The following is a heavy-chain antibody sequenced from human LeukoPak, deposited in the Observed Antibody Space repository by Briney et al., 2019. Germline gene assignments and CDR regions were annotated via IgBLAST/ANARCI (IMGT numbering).Heavy chain of an antibody. D-gene: IGHD2-15*01. CDR2: ISGSGSST. CDR3: VRGGESTWS. CDR1: GFTFSSYT. Sequence: QPGGSLRLSCAASGFTFSSYTMSWVRQAPGKGLEWVSTISGSGSSTYYADSVKGRFTISRDNSKNTLYLQMNSLRAEDTAVYYCVRGGESTWSWGQGTLVTVSS. J-gene: IGHJ5*02. V-gene: IGHV3-23*01.